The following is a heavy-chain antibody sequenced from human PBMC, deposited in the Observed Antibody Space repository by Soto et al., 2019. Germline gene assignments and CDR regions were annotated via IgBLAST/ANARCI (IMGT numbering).Heavy chain of an antibody. J-gene: IGHJ4*02. CDR2: INAGNGNT. V-gene: IGHV1-3*01. Sequence: WVRQAPGQRLEWMGWINAGNGNTKYSQKFQGRVTITRDTSASTAYMELSSLRSEDTAVYYCARGLNGYLHYFDYWGQGTLVTVSS. CDR3: ARGLNGYLHYFDY. D-gene: IGHD5-18*01.